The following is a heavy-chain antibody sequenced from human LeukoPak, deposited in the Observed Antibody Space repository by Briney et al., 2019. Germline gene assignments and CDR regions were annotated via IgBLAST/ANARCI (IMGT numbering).Heavy chain of an antibody. J-gene: IGHJ4*02. CDR2: IAYDGSIE. Sequence: GGSLRLSCAASGFTVSSNYMSWVRLTPGKGLEWVAGIAYDGSIEVYADSVKGQFSISRDNSKNTMSLQMNSLRAEDTAVYYCAKDPIIGAPDYFDYWGQGTLVTVSS. CDR1: GFTVSSNY. CDR3: AKDPIIGAPDYFDY. V-gene: IGHV3-30*18. D-gene: IGHD1-26*01.